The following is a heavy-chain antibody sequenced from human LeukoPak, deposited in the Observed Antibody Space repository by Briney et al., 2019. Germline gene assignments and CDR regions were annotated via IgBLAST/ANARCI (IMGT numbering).Heavy chain of an antibody. Sequence: GGSLRLSCAASGFTFSSYAMSWVRQAPGKGLEWVSAISGSGGSTYYADSVKGRFTISRDNSKNTLYLQMNSLRAEDTAVYYCAEDPLLHYDFWSGSPRFDPWGQGTLVTVSS. CDR3: AEDPLLHYDFWSGSPRFDP. CDR1: GFTFSSYA. CDR2: ISGSGGST. J-gene: IGHJ5*02. D-gene: IGHD3-3*01. V-gene: IGHV3-23*01.